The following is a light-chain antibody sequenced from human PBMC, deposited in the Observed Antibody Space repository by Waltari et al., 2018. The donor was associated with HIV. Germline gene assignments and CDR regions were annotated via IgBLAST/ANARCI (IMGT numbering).Light chain of an antibody. CDR2: LKSEGSH. CDR1: SGHSSYA. V-gene: IGLV4-69*02. CDR3: QTWDTGIRV. J-gene: IGLJ1*01. Sequence: QVVLTQSPSASASLGASVKLTCTLSSGHSSYAIAWHQQQPGKGPRDLMKLKSEGSHTKGDGIPDRFSGSSSGAERYLTISSLQAEDEADYYCQTWDTGIRVFGFGTKVTVL.